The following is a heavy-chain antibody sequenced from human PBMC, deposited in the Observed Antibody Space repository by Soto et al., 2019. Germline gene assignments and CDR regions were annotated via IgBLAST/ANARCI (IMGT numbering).Heavy chain of an antibody. CDR3: VRGIVLDL. J-gene: IGHJ5*02. V-gene: IGHV1-8*01. Sequence: QVHLVQSGAEVKKPGASVKVSCKASGNTFTGYEINWVRQATGQGLEWMGSMNPNSGNTDYAQKFQARVTMTRNTSISTAYVALRSLRSEDKAVYFCVRGIVLDLWGQGTLVIVSS. D-gene: IGHD3-22*01. CDR2: MNPNSGNT. CDR1: GNTFTGYE.